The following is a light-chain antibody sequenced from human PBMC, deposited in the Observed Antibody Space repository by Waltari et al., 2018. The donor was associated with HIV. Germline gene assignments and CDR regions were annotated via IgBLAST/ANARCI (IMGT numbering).Light chain of an antibody. J-gene: IGLJ3*02. CDR2: DTT. Sequence: QAVVTQEPSLTVSPGGTVPLTCGSSTGAVTSGLYPYWFQQKPGQAPSTLIYDTTKKHSWTPARFSGSLLGGKAALTLSGAQPEDEAEYYCLFTYGDARVFGGGTKLTVL. CDR1: TGAVTSGLY. CDR3: LFTYGDARV. V-gene: IGLV7-46*01.